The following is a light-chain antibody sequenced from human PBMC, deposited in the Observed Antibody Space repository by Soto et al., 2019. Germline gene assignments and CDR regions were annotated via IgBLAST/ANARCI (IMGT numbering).Light chain of an antibody. Sequence: EIVLTQSPGTLSLSPGERATLSCRASESVSSTSLAWYQQKPGQVPRLLMYGVSSRATGIPDRFSGSGSGTDFTLTINRLEPEDFAVYFCQQYDNSVWTFGQGTKVDIK. CDR2: GVS. CDR1: ESVSSTS. CDR3: QQYDNSVWT. V-gene: IGKV3-20*01. J-gene: IGKJ1*01.